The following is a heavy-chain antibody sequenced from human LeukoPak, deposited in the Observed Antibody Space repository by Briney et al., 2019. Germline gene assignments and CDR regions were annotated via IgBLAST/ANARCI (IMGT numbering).Heavy chain of an antibody. CDR2: ISNRGTP. CDR1: GGSISRHY. D-gene: IGHD3-10*01. CDR3: ARDLGSGEYDY. V-gene: IGHV4-59*11. J-gene: IGHJ4*02. Sequence: SETLALTCTVSGGSISRHYWSWIRQPPGKGLEWIGYISNRGTPTYNPSLKSRVTISVDTSKNQFSLNLSYVTAANTAVYYCARDLGSGEYDYWGQGTLVTVSS.